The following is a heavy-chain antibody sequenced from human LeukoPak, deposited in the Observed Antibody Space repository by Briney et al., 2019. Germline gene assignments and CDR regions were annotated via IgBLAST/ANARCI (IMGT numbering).Heavy chain of an antibody. CDR2: ISYDGSNK. Sequence: GGSLRLSCAASGFTFSSYAMHWVRQAPGKGLEWVAVISYDGSNKYYADSVKGRFTISRDNSKNTLYLQMNSLRAEDTAIYYCARNIPRIAVAVGSFWGQGTLVTVSS. V-gene: IGHV3-30*04. CDR1: GFTFSSYA. D-gene: IGHD6-19*01. CDR3: ARNIPRIAVAVGSF. J-gene: IGHJ4*02.